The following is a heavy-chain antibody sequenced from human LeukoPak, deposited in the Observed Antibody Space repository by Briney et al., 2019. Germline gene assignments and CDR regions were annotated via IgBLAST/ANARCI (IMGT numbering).Heavy chain of an antibody. CDR1: GYSISSGYF. CDR2: MYHSGST. CDR3: ARQSITIVRGVMAPYYMDV. V-gene: IGHV4-38-2*01. J-gene: IGHJ6*03. D-gene: IGHD3-10*01. Sequence: SETLSLTCAVSGYSISSGYFCGWIRQPPGKGLEWIGSMYHSGSTYYNPSLKSRVTISLDTSKNQFSLKLSSVTAADTAVYYCARQSITIVRGVMAPYYMDVWGKGTTVTVSS.